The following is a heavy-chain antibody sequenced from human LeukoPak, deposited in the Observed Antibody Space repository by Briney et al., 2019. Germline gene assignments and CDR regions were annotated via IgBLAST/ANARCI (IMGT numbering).Heavy chain of an antibody. Sequence: ASVNVSRKVSGYSLTELSMYWVRQAPGTGLEGMGGFDPEVGETIYAQKFQGRVTMTEDTSTEKAYMELSSLRSEDTAVYYCATIHYGSGSYYSNNWFDPWGQGTLVTVSS. V-gene: IGHV1-24*01. CDR3: ATIHYGSGSYYSNNWFDP. J-gene: IGHJ5*02. CDR2: FDPEVGET. D-gene: IGHD3-10*01. CDR1: GYSLTELS.